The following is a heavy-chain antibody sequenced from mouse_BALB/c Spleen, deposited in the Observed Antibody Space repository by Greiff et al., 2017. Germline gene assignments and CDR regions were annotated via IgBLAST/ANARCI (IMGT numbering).Heavy chain of an antibody. Sequence: EVQRVESGGGLVKPGGSLKLSCAASGFTFSSYTMSWVRQTPEKRLEWVATISSGGSYTYYPDSVKGRFTISRDNAKNTLYLQMSSLKSEDTAMYYCTRSPITTVGEYYFDYWGQGTTRTVSS. CDR1: GFTFSSYT. V-gene: IGHV5-6-4*01. CDR3: TRSPITTVGEYYFDY. D-gene: IGHD1-1*01. CDR2: ISSGGSYT. J-gene: IGHJ2*01.